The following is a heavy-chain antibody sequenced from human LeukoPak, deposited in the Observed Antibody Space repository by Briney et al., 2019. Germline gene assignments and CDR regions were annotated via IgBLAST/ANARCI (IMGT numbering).Heavy chain of an antibody. CDR1: GLTVSSYA. CDR3: AKYTSGASYRGLDQ. CDR2: IIGSTANT. J-gene: IGHJ4*01. D-gene: IGHD5-12*01. V-gene: IGHV3-23*01. Sequence: GESLRLSCGASGLTVSSYAMSWVRQAPGKGLEWVSTIIGSTANTYYADSVKGRFTISRDDSKNTVYLQMNSLRAEDTAVYSCAKYTSGASYRGLDQWGHGTLVTVSS.